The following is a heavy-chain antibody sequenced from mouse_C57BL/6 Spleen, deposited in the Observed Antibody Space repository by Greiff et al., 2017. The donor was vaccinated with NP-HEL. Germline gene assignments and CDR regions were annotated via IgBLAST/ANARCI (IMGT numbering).Heavy chain of an antibody. Sequence: QVQLQQSGAELARPGASVKLSCKASGYTFTRYGISWVKQRTGQGLEWIGEIYPRSGNTYYNEKFKGKATLTADKSSSTAYMELRSLTSEDSAVYFCARSPNYYGSRGWYFDVWGTGTTVTVSS. V-gene: IGHV1-81*01. D-gene: IGHD1-1*01. CDR2: IYPRSGNT. CDR3: ARSPNYYGSRGWYFDV. J-gene: IGHJ1*03. CDR1: GYTFTRYG.